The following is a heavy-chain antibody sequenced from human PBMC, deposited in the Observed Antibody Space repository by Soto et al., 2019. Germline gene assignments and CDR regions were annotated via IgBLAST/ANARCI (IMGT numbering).Heavy chain of an antibody. V-gene: IGHV1-18*01. J-gene: IGHJ4*02. CDR3: ARDLTVRGVIGRPGDY. D-gene: IGHD3-10*01. CDR1: GYTFTSYG. CDR2: ISAYNGNT. Sequence: QVQLVQSGAEVKKPGASVKVSSKASGYTFTSYGISWVRQAPGQGLEWMGWISAYNGNTNYAQKLQGRVTMTTETSTSRADMELRSLRSDDTAVYYCARDLTVRGVIGRPGDYWGQGTLVTVSS.